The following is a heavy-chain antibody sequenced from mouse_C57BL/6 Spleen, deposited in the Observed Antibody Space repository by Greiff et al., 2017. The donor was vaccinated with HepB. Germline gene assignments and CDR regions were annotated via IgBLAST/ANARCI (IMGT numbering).Heavy chain of an antibody. Sequence: EVKLQQSGGGLVQPGGSMKLSCVASGFTFSKYWMNWVRQSPEKGLEWVAQIRLKSDNYATHYAESVKGRFTISRDDSKSSVYLQMNNLRAEDTGIYYCTDGYPFAYWGQGTLVTVSA. CDR3: TDGYPFAY. J-gene: IGHJ3*01. D-gene: IGHD2-2*01. CDR1: GFTFSKYW. V-gene: IGHV6-3*01. CDR2: IRLKSDNYAT.